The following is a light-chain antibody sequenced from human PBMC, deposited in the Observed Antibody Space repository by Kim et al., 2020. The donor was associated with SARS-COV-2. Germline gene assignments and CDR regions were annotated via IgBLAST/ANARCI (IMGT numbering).Light chain of an antibody. V-gene: IGKV3-11*01. Sequence: SLSPGCISTSSYRASQRVAIYLAWYQQKSGQPPRLVIYGASIRATGIPARFSGSGSGTDFTLTINNLEPEDFAVYYCQQRDTWITFGQGTRLEIK. CDR1: QRVAIY. CDR3: QQRDTWIT. CDR2: GAS. J-gene: IGKJ5*01.